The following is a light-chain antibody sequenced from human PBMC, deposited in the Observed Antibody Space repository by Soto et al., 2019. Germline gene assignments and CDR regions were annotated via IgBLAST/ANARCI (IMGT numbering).Light chain of an antibody. Sequence: DIVLTQSPGTLSLSPGERATLSCRASQSVSSNYLAWYQQKPGQAPRLLIYGASTRATGVPDRFSGRGSGTDFTLTISRLEPEDFAVYHCQQYGSLSWTFGQGTKV. CDR2: GAS. J-gene: IGKJ1*01. V-gene: IGKV3-20*01. CDR1: QSVSSNY. CDR3: QQYGSLSWT.